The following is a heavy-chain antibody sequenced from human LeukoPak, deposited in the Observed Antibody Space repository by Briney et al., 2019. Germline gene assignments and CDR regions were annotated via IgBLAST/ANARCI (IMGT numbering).Heavy chain of an antibody. Sequence: QAGGSLRLSCAASGFRFGSYWMSWVRQAPGKGLEWVANINQDGSEKYYVDSVKGRFTLSRGNAKNSLYLQMNSLRVEDTAVYFCARDGRPLDSWGRGALVTVSS. CDR2: INQDGSEK. CDR1: GFRFGSYW. J-gene: IGHJ4*02. V-gene: IGHV3-7*05. CDR3: ARDGRPLDS.